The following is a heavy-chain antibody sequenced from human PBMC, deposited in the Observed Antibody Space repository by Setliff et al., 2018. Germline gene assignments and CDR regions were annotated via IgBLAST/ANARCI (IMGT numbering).Heavy chain of an antibody. CDR2: INPRSGVT. D-gene: IGHD5-12*01. V-gene: IGHV1-2*02. Sequence: ASVKVSCKASGYTFTDFHIHWVRQAPGQRPEWMAWINPRSGVTNYAQNIQGRVSMTRDTSSSTAYMELSGLTSDDTAVYYCTRGGFSTSRRDYWYFDLWGRGTLVTVSS. J-gene: IGHJ2*01. CDR1: GYTFTDFH. CDR3: TRGGFSTSRRDYWYFDL.